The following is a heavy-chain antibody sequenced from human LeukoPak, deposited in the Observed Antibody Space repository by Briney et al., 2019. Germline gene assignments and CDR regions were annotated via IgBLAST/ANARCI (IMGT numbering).Heavy chain of an antibody. D-gene: IGHD1-26*01. Sequence: SQTLSLTCAISGDSVSSNSAAWNWIRQSPSRGLEWLGRTYYRSKWYNDYAVSVKSRITINPDTSKNQFSLQLNSVTPEDTAVYYCARATSKGATTRYYYYYMDVWGKGTTVTVSS. CDR1: GDSVSSNSAA. CDR2: TYYRSKWYN. V-gene: IGHV6-1*01. J-gene: IGHJ6*03. CDR3: ARATSKGATTRYYYYYMDV.